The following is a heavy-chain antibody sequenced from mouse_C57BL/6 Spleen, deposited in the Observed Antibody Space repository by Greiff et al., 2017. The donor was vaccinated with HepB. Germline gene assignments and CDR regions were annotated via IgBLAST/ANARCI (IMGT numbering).Heavy chain of an antibody. CDR1: GYTFTSYW. V-gene: IGHV1-64*01. CDR3: ATIFAY. CDR2: IHPNSGST. Sequence: QVQLKQPGAELVKPGASVKLSCKASGYTFTSYWMHWVKQRPGQGLEWIGMIHPNSGSTNYNEKFKSKATLTVDKSSSTAYMQLSSLTSEDSAVYYCATIFAYWGQGTLVTVSA. J-gene: IGHJ3*01.